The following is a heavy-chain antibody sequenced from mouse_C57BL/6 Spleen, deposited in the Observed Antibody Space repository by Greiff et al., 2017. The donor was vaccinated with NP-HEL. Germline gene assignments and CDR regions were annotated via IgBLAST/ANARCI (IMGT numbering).Heavy chain of an antibody. J-gene: IGHJ3*01. CDR3: AKYDYDDAY. D-gene: IGHD2-4*01. CDR2: IYPGDGDT. V-gene: IGHV1-82*01. CDR1: GYAFSSSW. Sequence: QVQLQQSGPELVKPGASVKISCKASGYAFSSSWMNWVKQRPGKGLEWIGRIYPGDGDTNYNGKFKGKATLTADKSSSTAYMQLSSLTSEDSAVYFCAKYDYDDAYWGQGTLVTVSA.